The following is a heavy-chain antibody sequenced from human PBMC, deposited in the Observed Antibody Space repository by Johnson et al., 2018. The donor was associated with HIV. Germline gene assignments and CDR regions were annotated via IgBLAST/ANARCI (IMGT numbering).Heavy chain of an antibody. CDR1: GFTFSSYD. D-gene: IGHD6-13*01. CDR2: IGSAGDT. J-gene: IGHJ3*02. Sequence: VQLVESGGGLVQPGGSLRLSCTASGFTFSSYDMHWVRQAPGKGLEWVSAIGSAGDTYYPDSVKGRFTISRDNAKKALFLQMNSLRAEDTAVYYCARRGRSSSWYDLDIWGQGTMVSVSS. CDR3: ARRGRSSSWYDLDI. V-gene: IGHV3-13*01.